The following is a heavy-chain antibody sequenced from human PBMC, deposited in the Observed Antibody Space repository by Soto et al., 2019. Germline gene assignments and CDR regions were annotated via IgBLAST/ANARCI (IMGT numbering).Heavy chain of an antibody. D-gene: IGHD4-17*01. V-gene: IGHV1-69*06. CDR1: GGTFSSYA. J-gene: IGHJ6*02. Sequence: GASVKVSCKASGGTFSSYAISWVRQAPGQGLEWMGGIIPIFGTANYAQKFQGRVTITADRSTSTAYMELSSLRSEDTAVYYCARSMTTEEYYYYYGMDVWGQGTTVTVSS. CDR2: IIPIFGTA. CDR3: ARSMTTEEYYYYYGMDV.